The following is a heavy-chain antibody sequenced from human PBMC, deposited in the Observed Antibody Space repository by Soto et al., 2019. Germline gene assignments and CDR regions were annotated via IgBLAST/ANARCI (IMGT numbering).Heavy chain of an antibody. D-gene: IGHD3-22*01. CDR1: AGTFSSYA. J-gene: IGHJ3*02. CDR2: IIPIFGTA. V-gene: IGHV1-69*13. CDR3: ARVKNSGYYDSSGYFLNAFDI. Sequence: GXSGKVSCKASAGTFSSYAVSWVRQAPGQGLEWMGGIIPIFGTANYAQKFQGRVTITADESTSTAYMELSSLRSEDTAVYYFARVKNSGYYDSSGYFLNAFDIWGQGTMVTASS.